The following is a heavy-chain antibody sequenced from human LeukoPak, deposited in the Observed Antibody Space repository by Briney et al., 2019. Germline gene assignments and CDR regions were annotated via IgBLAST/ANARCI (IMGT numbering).Heavy chain of an antibody. V-gene: IGHV5-51*01. CDR3: ARRPMIPFGGAQYYFDY. CDR1: GYSFTSYW. J-gene: IGHJ4*02. D-gene: IGHD3-16*01. Sequence: GESLKISCKGSGYSFTSYWIGWVRQLPGKGLEWMGIIYPGDSNTKYSPSFQGQVTISADKSIRTAYLQWSSLEASDTAMYYCARRPMIPFGGAQYYFDYWGQGTLVTASS. CDR2: IYPGDSNT.